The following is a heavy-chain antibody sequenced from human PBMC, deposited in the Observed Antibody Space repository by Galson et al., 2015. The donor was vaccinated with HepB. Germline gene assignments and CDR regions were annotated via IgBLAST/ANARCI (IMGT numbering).Heavy chain of an antibody. J-gene: IGHJ6*03. V-gene: IGHV3-23*01. CDR1: GFTFSSYA. Sequence: SLRLSCAASGFTFSSYAMSWVRQAPGKGLEWVSAISGSGGSTYYADSVKGRFTISRDNSKNTLYLQMNSLRAEDTAVYYCAKDLDPYYDSSGYQYSYYYYMDVWGKGTTVTVSS. CDR3: AKDLDPYYDSSGYQYSYYYYMDV. CDR2: ISGSGGST. D-gene: IGHD3-22*01.